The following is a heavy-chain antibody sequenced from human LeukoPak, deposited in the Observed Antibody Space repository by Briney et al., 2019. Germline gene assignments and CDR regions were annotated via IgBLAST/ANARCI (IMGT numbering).Heavy chain of an antibody. V-gene: IGHV1-69*06. CDR2: IIPIFGTA. J-gene: IGHJ4*02. CDR1: GGTFSSYA. CDR3: ARDGYYGSGSYFDY. Sequence: ASVKVSCKASGGTFSSYAISWVRQAPGQGLEWMGGIIPIFGTANYAQTFLGRVTIIADKSTSTAYMELSSLRSEDTAVYYCARDGYYGSGSYFDYWGQGTLVTVSS. D-gene: IGHD3-10*01.